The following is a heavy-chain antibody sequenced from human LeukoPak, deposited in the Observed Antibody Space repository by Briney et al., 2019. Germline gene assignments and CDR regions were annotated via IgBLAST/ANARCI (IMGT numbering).Heavy chain of an antibody. CDR2: IDTNTGNP. CDR3: ARKWYYDFWSGSYYFDY. D-gene: IGHD3-3*01. CDR1: GYTFSNYT. Sequence: ASVKVSCKASGYTFSNYTLNWVRQAPGQGLEWMGWIDTNTGNPTYAQGFIGRFVFSLDTSVSTAYLQISSLKAEDTAVYYCARKWYYDFWSGSYYFDYWGQGTLVTVSS. J-gene: IGHJ4*02. V-gene: IGHV7-4-1*02.